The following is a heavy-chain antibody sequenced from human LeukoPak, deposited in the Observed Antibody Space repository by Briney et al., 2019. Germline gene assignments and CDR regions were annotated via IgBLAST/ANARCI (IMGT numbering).Heavy chain of an antibody. V-gene: IGHV1-69*05. CDR1: GGTFSSYA. J-gene: IGHJ4*02. Sequence: SVKVSCKASGGTFSSYAISWVRQAPGQGLEWMGGIIPIFGTANYAQKFQGRVTITTDESTSTAYMELSSLRSEDTAVYYCARMQDGGNNALHSYSDYWGQGTLVTVSS. D-gene: IGHD4-23*01. CDR2: IIPIFGTA. CDR3: ARMQDGGNNALHSYSDY.